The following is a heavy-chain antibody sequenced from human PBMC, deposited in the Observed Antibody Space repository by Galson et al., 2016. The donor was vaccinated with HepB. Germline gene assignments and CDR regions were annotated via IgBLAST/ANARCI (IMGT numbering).Heavy chain of an antibody. J-gene: IGHJ6*02. CDR1: GASISGYY. Sequence: SETLSLTCTVSGASISGYYLSWIRQPPGKGLEWIGYIYYSGRTNYNPSLKSRVTISVDTSKNQFSLKLSCVTAADTAVYYCARDDSGGWYGFHYGMDVWGPGTTVTVSS. V-gene: IGHV4-59*01. CDR3: ARDDSGGWYGFHYGMDV. D-gene: IGHD6-19*01. CDR2: IYYSGRT.